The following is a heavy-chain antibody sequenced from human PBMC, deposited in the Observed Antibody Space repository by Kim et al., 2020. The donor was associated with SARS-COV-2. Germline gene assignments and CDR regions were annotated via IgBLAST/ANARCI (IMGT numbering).Heavy chain of an antibody. CDR1: GYTFTYYG. CDR3: GREGYCTGGRCYSSWFET. V-gene: IGHV1-18*01. D-gene: IGHD2-15*01. J-gene: IGHJ5*02. Sequence: ASVKVSCKASGYTFTYYGISWVRQAPGQGLEWMGWISEGDGDTKYAVNLQDRVTLTTDVSTSTAYMELRSLRPDDTAVYYCGREGYCTGGRCYSSWFETWGKGTLFTVSA. CDR2: ISEGDGDT.